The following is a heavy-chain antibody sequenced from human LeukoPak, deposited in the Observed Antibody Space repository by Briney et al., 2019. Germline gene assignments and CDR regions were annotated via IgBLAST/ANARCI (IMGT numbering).Heavy chain of an antibody. J-gene: IGHJ4*02. D-gene: IGHD3-16*02. CDR2: INHSGST. CDR1: GGSFCGYY. CDR3: ARVRVYYDYVWGSYRPKPYYFDY. Sequence: SETLSLTCAVYGGSFCGYYWSWIRQPPGKGLEWIGEINHSGSTNYNPSLKSRVTISVDTSKNQFSLKLSSVTAADTAVYYCARVRVYYDYVWGSYRPKPYYFDYWGQGTLVTVSS. V-gene: IGHV4-34*01.